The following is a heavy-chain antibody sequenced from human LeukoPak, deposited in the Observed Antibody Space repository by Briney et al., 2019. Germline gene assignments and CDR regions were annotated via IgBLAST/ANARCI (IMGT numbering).Heavy chain of an antibody. V-gene: IGHV3-21*01. CDR3: ARDLNWGAGAFDL. Sequence: GGSLRLSCAASGFAFSSYSLSWVRQAPGKGLEWVSSINVSPAYISDADPVNGRLTISRDNAKKSLYLQLNSLRAEETAVYFCARDLNWGAGAFDLWGQGTMVTVSS. D-gene: IGHD7-27*01. CDR2: INVSPAYI. J-gene: IGHJ3*01. CDR1: GFAFSSYS.